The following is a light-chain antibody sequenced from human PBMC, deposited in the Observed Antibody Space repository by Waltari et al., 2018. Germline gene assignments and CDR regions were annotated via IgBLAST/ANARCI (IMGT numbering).Light chain of an antibody. CDR1: SSDVGGYNY. V-gene: IGLV2-14*03. CDR2: DVS. Sequence: QSALTQPASASGSPGQSITISCTGPSSDVGGYNYVSWYQQHPGKAPKFMIYDVSNRPSGVSNRFSGSKSGNTASLTISGLQAEDEADYYCSSYTSSYTYVFGTGTKVTVL. CDR3: SSYTSSYTYV. J-gene: IGLJ1*01.